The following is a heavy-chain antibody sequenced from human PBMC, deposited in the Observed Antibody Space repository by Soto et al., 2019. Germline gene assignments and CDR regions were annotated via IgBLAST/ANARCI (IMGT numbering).Heavy chain of an antibody. CDR2: ISKSDYT. J-gene: IGHJ4*02. CDR1: GFSFTNYG. Sequence: GGSLRLSCTVSGFSFTNYGINWVRQAPGQGLEWVSSISKSDYTYYTPSVKGRFTISRDNAKNSVSLQMNTLSVEDTAVYYCAREIIIVIRGASDFWGQGALVTVSS. CDR3: AREIIIVIRGASDF. D-gene: IGHD3-10*01. V-gene: IGHV3-21*01.